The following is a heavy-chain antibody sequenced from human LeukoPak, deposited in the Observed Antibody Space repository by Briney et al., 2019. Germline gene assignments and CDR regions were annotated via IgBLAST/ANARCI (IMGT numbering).Heavy chain of an antibody. D-gene: IGHD4-23*01. CDR3: AHRPRSYGGDWFDP. CDR2: IYWDDDK. J-gene: IGHJ5*02. V-gene: IGHV2-5*02. Sequence: SGPTLVKPTQTLTLTCTFSGFSLRTSGVGVGWIRQPPGKALEWLGLIYWDDDKRYTPSLKSRLTITKDTSKNQVVLTMTNMEREATATDYCAHRPRSYGGDWFDPWGQGTLVTVSS. CDR1: GFSLRTSGVG.